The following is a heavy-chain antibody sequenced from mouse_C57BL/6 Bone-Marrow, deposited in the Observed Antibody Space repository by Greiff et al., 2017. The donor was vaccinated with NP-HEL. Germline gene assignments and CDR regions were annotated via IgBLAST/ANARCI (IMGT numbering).Heavy chain of an antibody. Sequence: EVKLVESGGGLVQPGVSLKLSCAASGFTFSDYYMYWVRQTPEKRLEWVAYISNGGGSTYYPDTVKGRFTISRDNAKNTLYLQMSRLKSEDTAMYYCARPYGNYLFAYWGQGTLVTVSA. D-gene: IGHD2-10*02. V-gene: IGHV5-12*01. CDR2: ISNGGGST. J-gene: IGHJ3*01. CDR1: GFTFSDYY. CDR3: ARPYGNYLFAY.